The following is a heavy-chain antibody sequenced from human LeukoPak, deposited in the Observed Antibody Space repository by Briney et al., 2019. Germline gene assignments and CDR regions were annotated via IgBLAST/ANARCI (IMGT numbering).Heavy chain of an antibody. CDR3: ARGAPHYYDSSGSTPHFDY. CDR1: GFTFSSYG. J-gene: IGHJ4*02. D-gene: IGHD3-22*01. V-gene: IGHV3-33*01. Sequence: GGSLRLSCAASGFTFSSYGMHWVRQAPGKGLEWVAVIWYDGSNKYYADSVKGRFTIFRDNSKNTLYLQMNSLRAEDTAVYYCARGAPHYYDSSGSTPHFDYWGQGTLVTVSS. CDR2: IWYDGSNK.